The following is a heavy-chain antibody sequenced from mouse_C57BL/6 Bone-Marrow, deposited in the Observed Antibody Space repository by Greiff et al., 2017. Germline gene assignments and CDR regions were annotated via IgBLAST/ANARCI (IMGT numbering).Heavy chain of an antibody. J-gene: IGHJ2*01. Sequence: EVQRVESGGGLVQSGRSLRLSCATSGFTFSDFYMEWVRQAPGKGLEWIAASRNKANDYTTEYSASVKGRLIVSRDTSQSILYLQMSALRAEDTAIYYCARDDYDGLFDYWGQGTTLTVSS. CDR2: SRNKANDYTT. CDR1: GFTFSDFY. CDR3: ARDDYDGLFDY. D-gene: IGHD2-4*01. V-gene: IGHV7-1*01.